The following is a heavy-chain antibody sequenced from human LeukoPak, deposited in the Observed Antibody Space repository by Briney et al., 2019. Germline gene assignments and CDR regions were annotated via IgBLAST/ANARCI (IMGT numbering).Heavy chain of an antibody. CDR2: ISSSSSYI. CDR3: ARESVYYDSSGYWGGWGYYYYYMDV. J-gene: IGHJ6*03. D-gene: IGHD3-22*01. V-gene: IGHV3-21*01. CDR1: GFTFSSYS. Sequence: GGSLRLSCAASGFTFSSYSMNWVRQAPGKGLEWVSSISSSSSYIYYADSVEGRFTISRDNAKNSLYLQMNSLRAEDTAVYYCARESVYYDSSGYWGGWGYYYYYMDVWGKGTTVTISS.